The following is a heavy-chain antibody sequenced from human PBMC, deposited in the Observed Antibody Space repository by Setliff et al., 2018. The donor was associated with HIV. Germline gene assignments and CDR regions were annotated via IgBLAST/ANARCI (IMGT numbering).Heavy chain of an antibody. CDR3: ARPSAGGGYNYWYFDL. V-gene: IGHV4-59*04. CDR2: IYYSGTT. Sequence: ASETLSLTCTVSGGSITSNYWGWIRQPPGKALEWIGYIYYSGTTYYNPSLKSRVTISVDTSKNQFSLKLSSVTAADTAVYYCARPSAGGGYNYWYFDLWGRGTLVTVSS. J-gene: IGHJ2*01. CDR1: GGSITSNY. D-gene: IGHD5-12*01.